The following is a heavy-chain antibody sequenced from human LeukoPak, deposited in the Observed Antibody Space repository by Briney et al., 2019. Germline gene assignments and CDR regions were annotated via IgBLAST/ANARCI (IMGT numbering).Heavy chain of an antibody. Sequence: KPSETLSLTCAVDGGSFSFYYWSLIRQPAGKGLEWIGEINHSGSTNYNPYLTRRVTISVDTSKNQFSLKLSSMTAADTAVYYCARWELPGRGMDYWGQGTLVTVSS. V-gene: IGHV4-34*01. D-gene: IGHD1-26*01. CDR3: ARWELPGRGMDY. J-gene: IGHJ4*02. CDR2: INHSGST. CDR1: GGSFSFYY.